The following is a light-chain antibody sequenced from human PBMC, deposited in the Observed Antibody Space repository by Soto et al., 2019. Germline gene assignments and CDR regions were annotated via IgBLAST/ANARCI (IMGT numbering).Light chain of an antibody. J-gene: IGKJ3*01. CDR3: QQYDNRPLT. V-gene: IGKV1-5*01. CDR2: DAS. Sequence: DIHLNQSPSTLSAAVGDSVTITCRASQNIRNLLAWYQQKPGKAPKPLIYDASTLKTGVPSRFSGSGSGSEFNFTITGLQPDDTATYYCQQYDNRPLTFGPGTKVDIK. CDR1: QNIRNL.